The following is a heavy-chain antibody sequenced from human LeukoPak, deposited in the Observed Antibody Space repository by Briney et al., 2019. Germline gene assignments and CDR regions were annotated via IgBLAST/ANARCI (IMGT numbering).Heavy chain of an antibody. CDR1: GFTFSSYA. J-gene: IGHJ4*02. CDR3: ARDEGDYYDSSGDFDY. V-gene: IGHV3-30-3*01. D-gene: IGHD3-22*01. Sequence: GGSLRLSCAASGFTFSSYAMHWVRQAPGKGLEWVAVISYDGSNKYYADSVKGRFTISRDNSKNTLYLQMNNLRAEDTAVYYCARDEGDYYDSSGDFDYWGQGTLVTVSS. CDR2: ISYDGSNK.